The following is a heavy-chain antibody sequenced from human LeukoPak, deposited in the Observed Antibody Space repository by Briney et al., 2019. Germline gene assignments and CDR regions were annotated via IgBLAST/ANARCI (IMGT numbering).Heavy chain of an antibody. D-gene: IGHD3-10*01. J-gene: IGHJ6*02. V-gene: IGHV4-31*03. Sequence: SETLSHTCTVSGGSISSGGYYWSWIRQHPGKGLEWIGYIYYSGSTYYNPSLKSRVTISVDTSKNQFSLKLSSVTAADTAVYYCARDRSYYGSGSHYYYGMDVWGQGTTVTVSS. CDR2: IYYSGST. CDR3: ARDRSYYGSGSHYYYGMDV. CDR1: GGSISSGGYY.